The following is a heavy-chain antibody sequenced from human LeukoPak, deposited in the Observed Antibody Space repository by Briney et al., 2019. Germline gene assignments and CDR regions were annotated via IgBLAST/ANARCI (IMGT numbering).Heavy chain of an antibody. Sequence: PGGSLRLSCAASGFTVSSNYMNWVRQAPGKGLEWVSMIYPNGNTFYTNSVKGRFTISRDNSKNTLDLQMSSLRAEDTAVYYCARGGIAAAGIGDYWGQGTLVTVSS. D-gene: IGHD6-13*01. V-gene: IGHV3-66*01. CDR2: IYPNGNT. J-gene: IGHJ4*02. CDR3: ARGGIAAAGIGDY. CDR1: GFTVSSNY.